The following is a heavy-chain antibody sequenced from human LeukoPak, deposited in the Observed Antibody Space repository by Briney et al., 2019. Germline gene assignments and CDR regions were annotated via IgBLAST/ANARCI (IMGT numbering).Heavy chain of an antibody. J-gene: IGHJ6*02. CDR3: ASKAVYNWGYYYYGMDV. CDR1: GYTFTSYD. CDR2: MNPNSGNT. D-gene: IGHD7-27*01. Sequence: ASVKVSCKASGYTFTSYDINWVRQATGQGLEWMGWMNPNSGNTGYAQKFQGRVTMTRNTSICTAYMELSSLRSEDTAVYYCASKAVYNWGYYYYGMDVWGQGTTVTVSS. V-gene: IGHV1-8*01.